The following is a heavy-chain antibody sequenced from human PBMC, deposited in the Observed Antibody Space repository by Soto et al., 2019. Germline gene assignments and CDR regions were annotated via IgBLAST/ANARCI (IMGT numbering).Heavy chain of an antibody. Sequence: SETLYLTCAVCGGTFSGYYWSWIRQPTGKGLEWIGEINHSGSTNYNPSLKSRVTISVDTSKNQFSLKLSSVTAADTAVYYCARGSNCTNGVCYSGAFDIWGQGTMVTVSS. V-gene: IGHV4-34*01. J-gene: IGHJ3*02. D-gene: IGHD2-8*01. CDR2: INHSGST. CDR1: GGTFSGYY. CDR3: ARGSNCTNGVCYSGAFDI.